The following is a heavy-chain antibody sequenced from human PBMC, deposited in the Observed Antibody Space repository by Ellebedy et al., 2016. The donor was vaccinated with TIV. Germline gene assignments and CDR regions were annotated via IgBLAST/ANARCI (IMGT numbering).Heavy chain of an antibody. J-gene: IGHJ4*02. Sequence: GGSLRLSXAASGFAFSSYAMSWVRQAPGKGLEWVSVISGSGGSTYYADSVKGRFTISRDNSKNTLYLQMNSLRAEDTAVYYCANNWNGDYWGQGTLVTVSS. CDR3: ANNWNGDY. D-gene: IGHD1-20*01. V-gene: IGHV3-23*01. CDR2: ISGSGGST. CDR1: GFAFSSYA.